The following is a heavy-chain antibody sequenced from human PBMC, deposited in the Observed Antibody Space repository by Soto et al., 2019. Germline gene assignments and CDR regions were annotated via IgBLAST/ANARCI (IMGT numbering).Heavy chain of an antibody. CDR3: ARVRGWYVRHAFDT. Sequence: SETLSLTCAVYGGSFSGYYWSWIRQPPGKGLEWIGEINHSGSTNYNPSLKSRVTISVDTSKNQFSLKLSSVTAADTAVYYCARVRGWYVRHAFDTWGQGTMVTASS. CDR1: GGSFSGYY. V-gene: IGHV4-34*01. CDR2: INHSGST. J-gene: IGHJ3*02. D-gene: IGHD6-19*01.